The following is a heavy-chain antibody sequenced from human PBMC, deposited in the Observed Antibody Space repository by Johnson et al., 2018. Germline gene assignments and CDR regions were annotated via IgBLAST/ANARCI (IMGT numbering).Heavy chain of an antibody. J-gene: IGHJ4*02. CDR1: GDSISDYY. Sequence: QVQLVQSGPGLVKPSETLSLTCTVSGDSISDYYWSWIRQAPGKGLEWIGYIHDNGSTNYNPSLRSRVTISVDMSKNQFSLKLRSVTAAATAVYYCARSSSSSERKFDYWGQGSLVTVSS. V-gene: IGHV4-59*01. D-gene: IGHD6-6*01. CDR2: IHDNGST. CDR3: ARSSSSSERKFDY.